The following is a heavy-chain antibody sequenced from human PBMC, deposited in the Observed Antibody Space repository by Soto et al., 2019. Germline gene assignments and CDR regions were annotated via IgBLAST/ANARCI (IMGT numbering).Heavy chain of an antibody. Sequence: QVQLVQSGAEVKKPGSSVKVSCTASGDTFSSFTISWLRQAPGQGLEWMGGIIPVFGTTDYEQRFQGRVTTTADGPTSPAYMELSSLRSADTAVYYCATTSPCILIPGNMYYYAMDVWGQGTTVTVSS. CDR1: GDTFSSFT. V-gene: IGHV1-69*01. D-gene: IGHD3-10*01. CDR3: ATTSPCILIPGNMYYYAMDV. CDR2: IIPVFGTT. J-gene: IGHJ6*02.